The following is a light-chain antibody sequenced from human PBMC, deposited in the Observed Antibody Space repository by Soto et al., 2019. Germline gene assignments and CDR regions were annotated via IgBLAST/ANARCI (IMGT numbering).Light chain of an antibody. CDR3: QQYDSSPLT. J-gene: IGKJ4*01. CDR2: GAS. V-gene: IGKV3-20*01. Sequence: EIVLTQSPGTLSLSPGERATLSCRASQSVSSSFLAWYQQKPGQAPRLLIDGASNRATGIPDRFSGSGSGTDFTLNISRLEPEDFAVYYCQQYDSSPLTFGGGTKVEIK. CDR1: QSVSSSF.